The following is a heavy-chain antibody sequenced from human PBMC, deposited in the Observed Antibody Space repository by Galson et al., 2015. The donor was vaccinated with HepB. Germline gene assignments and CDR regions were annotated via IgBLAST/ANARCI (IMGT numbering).Heavy chain of an antibody. V-gene: IGHV3-30-3*01. CDR1: GFTFSSYA. CDR3: ARPLGFYYYYYGMDV. CDR2: ISYDGSNK. Sequence: SLRLSCAASGFTFSSYAMHWVRQAPGKGLEWVAVISYDGSNKYYADSVKGRFTISRDNSKNTLYLQMNSLRAEDTAVYYCARPLGFYYYYYGMDVWGQGTTVTVSS. J-gene: IGHJ6*02.